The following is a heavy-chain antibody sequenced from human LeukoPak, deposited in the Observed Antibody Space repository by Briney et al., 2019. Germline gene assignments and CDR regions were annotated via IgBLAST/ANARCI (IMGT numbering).Heavy chain of an antibody. J-gene: IGHJ6*03. CDR2: INPSSGGT. V-gene: IGHV1-2*02. D-gene: IGHD3-10*01. Sequence: ASVKVSCKASGYTFTDYYMHWVRQAPGQGLEWMGWINPSSGGTNYAQKFQGRVTMTRDTSISTAYMELSSLRSEDTAVYYCARAILWFGELFYYMDVWGKGTTVTVSS. CDR3: ARAILWFGELFYYMDV. CDR1: GYTFTDYY.